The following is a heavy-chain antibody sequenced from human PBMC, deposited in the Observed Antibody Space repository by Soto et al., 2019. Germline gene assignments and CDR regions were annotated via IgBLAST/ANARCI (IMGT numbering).Heavy chain of an antibody. J-gene: IGHJ4*02. V-gene: IGHV4-4*02. D-gene: IGHD6-13*01. CDR3: VRVQAEQSWEHQLVKATFDY. CDR1: GVSISSNHW. CDR2: IFHSGSA. Sequence: QVQLQESGPGLVKPSGTLSLTCAVSGVSISSNHWWSWLRQPPGRGLEWIGEIFHSGSANYNPSLESRVTIAVDKSKNQFSLELSSVTAADTAVYYCVRVQAEQSWEHQLVKATFDYWGQGTLVTVSS.